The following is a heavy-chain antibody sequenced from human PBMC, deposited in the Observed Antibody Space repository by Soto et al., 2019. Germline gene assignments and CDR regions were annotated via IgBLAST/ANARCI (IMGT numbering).Heavy chain of an antibody. CDR1: GGSVSSGSYY. Sequence: SETLSLSCTVSGGSVSSGSYYWSWIRQPPGKGLEWIGYIYYSGSTNYNPSLKSRVTISVDTSKNQFSLKLSSVTAADTAVYYCARFALELRVAYYHYGMAVWGQGTTVTVSS. J-gene: IGHJ6*02. CDR3: ARFALELRVAYYHYGMAV. CDR2: IYYSGST. D-gene: IGHD1-7*01. V-gene: IGHV4-61*01.